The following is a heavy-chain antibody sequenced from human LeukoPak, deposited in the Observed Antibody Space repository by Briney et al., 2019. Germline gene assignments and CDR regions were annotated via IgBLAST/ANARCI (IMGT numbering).Heavy chain of an antibody. CDR3: AKERTYPYGMDV. CDR1: GFTFDDFA. CDR2: ITWNSGSL. J-gene: IGHJ6*02. V-gene: IGHV3-9*01. D-gene: IGHD1/OR15-1a*01. Sequence: TGGSLRLSCAASGFTFDDFAMHWVRQAPGKGLEWVSGITWNSGSLGYADSVKGRFTISRDNAKNSLYLQMNSLRPEDTALYYCAKERTYPYGMDVWGQGTTVIVSS.